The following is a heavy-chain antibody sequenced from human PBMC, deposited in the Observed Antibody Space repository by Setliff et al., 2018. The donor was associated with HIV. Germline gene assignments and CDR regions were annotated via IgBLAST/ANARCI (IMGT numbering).Heavy chain of an antibody. V-gene: IGHV1-2*06. Sequence: ASVKVSCKASGYTFVDFYIHWVRQAPGQGLEWMGRINPKNGVADYLKKFQDRVIMTRDTSTNTAHMELIRPRHEDAAIYYCARAHYSVAMTRNRFDPWGQGTLVTVSS. CDR2: INPKNGVA. J-gene: IGHJ5*02. CDR3: ARAHYSVAMTRNRFDP. D-gene: IGHD5-12*01. CDR1: GYTFVDFY.